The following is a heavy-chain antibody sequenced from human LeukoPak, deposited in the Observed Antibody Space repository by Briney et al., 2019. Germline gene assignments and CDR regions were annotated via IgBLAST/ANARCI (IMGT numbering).Heavy chain of an antibody. CDR3: ARAPSSKYYGSGSYLGRYSKPINFDI. CDR1: GGSISSSSYY. J-gene: IGHJ3*02. V-gene: IGHV4-39*01. Sequence: SETLSLTCTVSGGSISSSSYYWGWIRQPPGKGLEWIGSIYYSGSTYYNPSLKSRVTISVDTSKTQFSLKLSSVAAADTAVYYCARAPSSKYYGSGSYLGRYSKPINFDIWGQGTMVTVSS. D-gene: IGHD3-10*01. CDR2: IYYSGST.